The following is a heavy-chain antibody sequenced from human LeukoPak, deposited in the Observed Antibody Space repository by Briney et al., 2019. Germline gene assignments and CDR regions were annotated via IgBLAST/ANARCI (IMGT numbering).Heavy chain of an antibody. Sequence: GGSLRLSCAASGFTFTTYAINWVRQAPGKGLEWVSGISGDGDKAYYADSVKGRFTISRGNSKNTVSLQMSSLRGEDTALYYCAKDLALAGTGGGFDVWGQGTRVAVSS. J-gene: IGHJ3*01. CDR2: ISGDGDKA. CDR3: AKDLALAGTGGGFDV. CDR1: GFTFTTYA. V-gene: IGHV3-23*01. D-gene: IGHD6-19*01.